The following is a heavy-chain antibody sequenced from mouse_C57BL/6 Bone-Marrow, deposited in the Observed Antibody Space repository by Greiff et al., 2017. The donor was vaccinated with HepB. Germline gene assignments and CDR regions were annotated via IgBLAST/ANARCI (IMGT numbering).Heavy chain of an antibody. CDR1: GFNIKDDY. D-gene: IGHD2-4*01. J-gene: IGHJ3*01. V-gene: IGHV14-4*01. CDR3: TYDYPAWFAY. CDR2: IDPENGDT. Sequence: EVKLQQSGAELVRPGASVKLSCTASGFNIKDDYMHWVKQRPEQGLEWIGWIDPENGDTEYASKFQGKATITADTSSNTAYLQLSSLTSEDTAVYYCTYDYPAWFAYWGQGTLVTVSA.